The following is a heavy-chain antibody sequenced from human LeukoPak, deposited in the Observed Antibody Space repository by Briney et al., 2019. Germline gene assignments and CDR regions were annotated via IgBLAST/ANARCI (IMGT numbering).Heavy chain of an antibody. CDR2: FYYSGST. CDR1: GGSISSYY. D-gene: IGHD3-22*01. CDR3: ARGGSGYYPFDY. Sequence: SETLSLTCTVSGGSISSYYWSWIRQPPGKGLEWIGYFYYSGSTNYNPSLKSRVTISVDTSKNQFSLKLSSVTAADTAVYYCARGGSGYYPFDYWGQGTLVTVSS. J-gene: IGHJ4*02. V-gene: IGHV4-59*01.